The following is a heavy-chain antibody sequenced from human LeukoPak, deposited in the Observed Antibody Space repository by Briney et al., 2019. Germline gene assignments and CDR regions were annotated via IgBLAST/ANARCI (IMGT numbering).Heavy chain of an antibody. CDR1: GGTFSSYA. J-gene: IGHJ4*02. CDR2: IIPILGIA. D-gene: IGHD3-10*01. Sequence: SGKVSCKASGGTFSSYAISWVRQAPGQGLEWMGRIIPILGIANYAQKFQGRVTITADKSTSTAYMELSSLRSEDTAVYYCAREGMGSIDYWGQGTLVTVSS. V-gene: IGHV1-69*04. CDR3: AREGMGSIDY.